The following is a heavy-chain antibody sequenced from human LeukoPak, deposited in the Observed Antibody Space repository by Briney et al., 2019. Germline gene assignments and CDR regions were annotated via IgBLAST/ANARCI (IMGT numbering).Heavy chain of an antibody. V-gene: IGHV5-51*01. CDR2: IYPGDSDT. CDR3: ARTDIVVVPAAIRIDAFDI. Sequence: HGESLKISCKGSGYSFTSYWIGWVRQMPGKGVEWMGIIYPGDSDTRYSPSFQGQVTISADKSISTAYLQWSSLKASDTAMYYCARTDIVVVPAAIRIDAFDIWGQGTMVTVSS. CDR1: GYSFTSYW. D-gene: IGHD2-2*02. J-gene: IGHJ3*02.